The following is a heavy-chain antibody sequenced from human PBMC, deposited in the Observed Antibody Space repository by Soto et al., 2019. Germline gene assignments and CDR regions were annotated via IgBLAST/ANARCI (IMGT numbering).Heavy chain of an antibody. CDR2: INPHSGGT. D-gene: IGHD5-18*01. CDR1: GYNFIDYY. Sequence: QVQLVQSGAEVKKPGASVRVSCKASGYNFIDYYMHWVRLAPGQGLEWVGWINPHSGGTEYAQKFQGRVTMTRGKSISTAYMELSGLRSDDTAVYYCARAGPHTRGYCYPTDLWGQGTLVTVSS. CDR3: ARAGPHTRGYCYPTDL. V-gene: IGHV1-2*02. J-gene: IGHJ4*02.